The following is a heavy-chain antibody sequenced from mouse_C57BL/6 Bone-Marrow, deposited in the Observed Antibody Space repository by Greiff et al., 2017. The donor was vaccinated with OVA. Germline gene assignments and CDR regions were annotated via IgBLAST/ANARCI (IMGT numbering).Heavy chain of an antibody. CDR3: ARSRSKSAWFAY. CDR1: GYTFTSYW. CDR2: IHPNSGST. D-gene: IGHD2-5*01. J-gene: IGHJ3*01. Sequence: QVQLQQPGAELVKPGASVKLSCKASGYTFTSYWMHWVKQRPGQGLEWIGMIHPNSGSTNYNEKFKSKATLTVDKSSSTAYMQLSSLTSEDSAVYYGARSRSKSAWFAYWGQGTLVTVAA. V-gene: IGHV1-64*01.